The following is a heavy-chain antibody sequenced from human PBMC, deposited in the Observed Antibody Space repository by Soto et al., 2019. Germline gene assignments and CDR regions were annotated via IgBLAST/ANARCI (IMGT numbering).Heavy chain of an antibody. CDR1: GGTFSSYA. J-gene: IGHJ6*02. CDR2: IIPIFGTA. V-gene: IGHV1-69*13. D-gene: IGHD3-10*01. CDR3: ARGPRARITMVRGVYYYYGMDV. Sequence: ASVKVSCKASGGTFSSYAISWVRQAPGQGLEWMGGIIPIFGTANYAQKFQGRVTITADESTSTAYMELSSLRSEDTAVYYCARGPRARITMVRGVYYYYGMDVWGQGTTVTVSS.